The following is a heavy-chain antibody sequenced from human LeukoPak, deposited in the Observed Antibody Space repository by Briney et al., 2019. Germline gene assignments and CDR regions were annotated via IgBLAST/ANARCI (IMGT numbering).Heavy chain of an antibody. CDR2: ISGSGGST. D-gene: IGHD6-13*01. V-gene: IGHV3-23*01. CDR3: AEEGVGSSWTFDY. J-gene: IGHJ4*02. CDR1: GFTFSSYG. Sequence: PGGSLRLSCAASGFTFSSYGMSWVRQAPGKGLEWVSAISGSGGSTYYADSVKGRFTISRDNSKNTLYLQMNSLRAEDTAVYYCAEEGVGSSWTFDYWGQGTLVTVSS.